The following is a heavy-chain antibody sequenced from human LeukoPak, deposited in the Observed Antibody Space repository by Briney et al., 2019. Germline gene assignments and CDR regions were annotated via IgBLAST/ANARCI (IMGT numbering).Heavy chain of an antibody. J-gene: IGHJ6*03. D-gene: IGHD2-8*01. V-gene: IGHV3-7*01. CDR1: GFTFSTYW. CDR3: ARGKGYPTLVYFYYMDV. CDR2: IKQDGNEK. Sequence: PGGSLRLSCAASGFTFSTYWMSWVRQAPGKGLEWVANIKQDGNEKYYVDSVKGRFTISRDNAKNSLYLQMNSLRAEDTGVYFCARGKGYPTLVYFYYMDVWGKGTTVTVSS.